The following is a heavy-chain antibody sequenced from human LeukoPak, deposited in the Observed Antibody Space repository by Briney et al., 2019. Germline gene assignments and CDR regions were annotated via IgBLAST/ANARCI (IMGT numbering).Heavy chain of an antibody. D-gene: IGHD5-18*01. CDR2: ISYDGSNK. CDR1: GFTFSSYG. V-gene: IGHV3-30*18. CDR3: AKDMVGYSYGYAVGY. Sequence: GGSLRLSCAASGFTFSSYGMHWVRQAPGKGLEWVAVISYDGSNKYYADSVKGRFTISRDNSKNTLYLQMNSLRAEDTAVYYCAKDMVGYSYGYAVGYWGQGTLVTVSS. J-gene: IGHJ4*02.